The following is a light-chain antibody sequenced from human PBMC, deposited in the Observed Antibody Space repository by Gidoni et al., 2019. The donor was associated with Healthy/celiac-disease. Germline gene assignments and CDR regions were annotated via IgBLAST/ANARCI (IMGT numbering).Light chain of an antibody. V-gene: IGLV3-1*01. J-gene: IGLJ2*01. CDR1: KLGDKY. CDR2: QDS. Sequence: SYELTQPPSVSVSPGQTASITCSGDKLGDKYACWYQQKPGQSPVLVICQDSKRPSGIPERFSGSNSGNTATLTISGTQAMDEADYYCQAWDSSTLHVVFGGGTKLTVL. CDR3: QAWDSSTLHVV.